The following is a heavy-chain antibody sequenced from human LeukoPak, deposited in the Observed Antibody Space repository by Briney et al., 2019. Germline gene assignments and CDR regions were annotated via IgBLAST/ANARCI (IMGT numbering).Heavy chain of an antibody. D-gene: IGHD2-2*01. V-gene: IGHV4-34*01. CDR1: GGSFSGYY. Sequence: PSETLSLTCAVYGGSFSGYYWSWIRQPPGKGLEWIGEINHSGSTNYNPSLKSRVTISVDTSKNQFSLKLSSVTAADTAVYYCARDLDGPAGYFDYWGQGTLVTVSS. CDR3: ARDLDGPAGYFDY. CDR2: INHSGST. J-gene: IGHJ4*02.